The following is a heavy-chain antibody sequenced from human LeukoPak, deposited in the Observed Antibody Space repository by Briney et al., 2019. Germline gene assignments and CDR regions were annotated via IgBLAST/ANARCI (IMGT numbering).Heavy chain of an antibody. CDR2: INHSGST. V-gene: IGHV4-34*01. D-gene: IGHD2-2*03. CDR3: ARGGPGYCSSISCYPRWFDP. Sequence: SETLSLTCAVYGGSFSGYYWSWIRQPPGKGPEWIGEINHSGSTNYNPSLKSRVTILVDTSKNQFSLKLSSVTAADTAVYYCARGGPGYCSSISCYPRWFDPWGQGTLVTVSS. J-gene: IGHJ5*02. CDR1: GGSFSGYY.